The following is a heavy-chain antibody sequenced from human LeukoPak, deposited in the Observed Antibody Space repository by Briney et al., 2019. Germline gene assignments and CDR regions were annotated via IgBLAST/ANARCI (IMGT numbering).Heavy chain of an antibody. Sequence: PSETLSLTCTVSGGSVTSGGYYWTWTRQHPGKGLEWIGYIYYSGSTYYNPSLKSRVTISVDTSKNQFSLKLSSVTAADTAVYYCARASYDFWSGSNYYCYMDVWGKGTTVTVSS. V-gene: IGHV4-31*03. CDR3: ARASYDFWSGSNYYCYMDV. J-gene: IGHJ6*03. CDR2: IYYSGST. D-gene: IGHD3-3*01. CDR1: GGSVTSGGYY.